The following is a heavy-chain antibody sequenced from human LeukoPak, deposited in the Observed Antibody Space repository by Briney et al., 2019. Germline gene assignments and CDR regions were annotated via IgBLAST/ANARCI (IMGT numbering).Heavy chain of an antibody. D-gene: IGHD6-13*01. V-gene: IGHV1-2*02. CDR1: GYTFTGYY. CDR3: ARAGTAALPYFDY. J-gene: IGHJ4*02. Sequence: ASVKVSCKASGYTFTGYYMHWVRQAPGQRLEWMGWINPNSGGTNYAQKFQGRVTMTRDTSISTAYMELSRLRSDDTAVYYCARAGTAALPYFDYWGQGTLVTVSS. CDR2: INPNSGGT.